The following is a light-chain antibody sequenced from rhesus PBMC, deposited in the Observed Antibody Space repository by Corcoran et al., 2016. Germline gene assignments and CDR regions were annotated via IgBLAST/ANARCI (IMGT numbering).Light chain of an antibody. CDR3: QQHKSNPRT. CDR1: QDISRY. Sequence: GDTVTITCRASQDISRYLNWFQPKPGKAPKLLIYTSSSLESGVPSRFSGSGSGTELTLTISSLQPEDFACYYCQQHKSNPRTFGKGTKVEIK. J-gene: IGKJ1*01. V-gene: IGKV1-28*02. CDR2: TSS.